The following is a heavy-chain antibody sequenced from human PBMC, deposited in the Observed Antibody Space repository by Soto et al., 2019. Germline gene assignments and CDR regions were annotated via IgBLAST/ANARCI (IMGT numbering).Heavy chain of an antibody. CDR2: ISGSGGST. V-gene: IGHV3-23*01. D-gene: IGHD3-10*01. J-gene: IGHJ4*02. CDR3: AKSDRMVRGARGFDY. Sequence: GGSLRLSCAASGFTFSSHAMSWVRQTPGKGLEWVSGISGSGGSTYYAGSVMGRFTISRDNSKNTLYMQMNSLRAEDTAVYYCAKSDRMVRGARGFDYWGQGTLVTVSS. CDR1: GFTFSSHA.